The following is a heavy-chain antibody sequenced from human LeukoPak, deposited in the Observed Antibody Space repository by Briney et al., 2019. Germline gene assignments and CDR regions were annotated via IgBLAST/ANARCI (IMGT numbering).Heavy chain of an antibody. CDR2: ISSSGSTI. J-gene: IGHJ4*02. CDR1: GFTFSSYE. CDR3: ARMSGSYRVTGD. Sequence: PGGSLRLSCAASGFTFSSYEMNWVRQAPGKGLEWVSYISSSGSTIYYADSVKGRFTISRDNAKNSLYLQMNSLRAEDTAVYYCARMSGSYRVTGDWGQGTLVTVSS. D-gene: IGHD1-26*01. V-gene: IGHV3-48*03.